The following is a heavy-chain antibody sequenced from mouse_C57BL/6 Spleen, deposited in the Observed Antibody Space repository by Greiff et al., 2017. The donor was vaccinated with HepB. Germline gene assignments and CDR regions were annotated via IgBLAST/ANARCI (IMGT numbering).Heavy chain of an antibody. CDR2: IYPGSGST. Sequence: VQLQQSGAELVKPGASVKMSCKASGYTFTSYWITWVKQRPGQGLEWIGDIYPGSGSTNYNEKFKSKATLTVDTSSSTAYMQLSSLTSEDSAVYYCARSGDYVAWFAYWGQGTLVTVSA. CDR3: ARSGDYVAWFAY. J-gene: IGHJ3*01. CDR1: GYTFTSYW. V-gene: IGHV1-55*01. D-gene: IGHD2-13*01.